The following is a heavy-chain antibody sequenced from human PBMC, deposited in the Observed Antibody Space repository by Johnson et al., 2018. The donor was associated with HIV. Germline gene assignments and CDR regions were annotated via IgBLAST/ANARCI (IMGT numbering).Heavy chain of an antibody. Sequence: QMQLVESGGGVVQPGGSLRLSCAASGFTFSSYGMHWVRQAPGKGLEWVAFIRYEGSNNYYVDSVKGRFTISRDNSKNTLHLQMNSLRGEDTAVYYCAKGRIVGALQSAFDIWGQGTMVTVSS. CDR1: GFTFSSYG. D-gene: IGHD1-26*01. CDR2: IRYEGSNN. CDR3: AKGRIVGALQSAFDI. J-gene: IGHJ3*02. V-gene: IGHV3-30*02.